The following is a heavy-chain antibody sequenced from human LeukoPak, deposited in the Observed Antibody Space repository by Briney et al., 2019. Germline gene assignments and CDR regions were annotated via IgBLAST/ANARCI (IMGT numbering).Heavy chain of an antibody. D-gene: IGHD5-18*01. V-gene: IGHV1-8*01. J-gene: IGHJ4*02. Sequence: ASVKVSCKASGYTFTSYDINWVRQATGQGLEWMGWMNPNSGNTGYAQKFQGRVTMTRNTSISTAYMELSSLRSEDTAVYYCARTDTAMDPYYFDYWGQGTLVTVSS. CDR3: ARTDTAMDPYYFDY. CDR2: MNPNSGNT. CDR1: GYTFTSYD.